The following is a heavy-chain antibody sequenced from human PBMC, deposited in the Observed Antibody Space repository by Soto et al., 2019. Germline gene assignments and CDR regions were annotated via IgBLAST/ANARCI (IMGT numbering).Heavy chain of an antibody. D-gene: IGHD4-17*01. CDR3: AAEIDDYADFNH. V-gene: IGHV1-46*01. CDR1: GYTFTSHY. CDR2: INPSAGGT. J-gene: IGHJ5*02. Sequence: ASVKVSCKASGYTFTSHYLHWVRQAPGQGLEWMGIINPSAGGTSYAQKFQGRVTMTRDTSTSTVYMELSSLTSEDSAVYYCAAEIDDYADFNHWGQGTPVTVSS.